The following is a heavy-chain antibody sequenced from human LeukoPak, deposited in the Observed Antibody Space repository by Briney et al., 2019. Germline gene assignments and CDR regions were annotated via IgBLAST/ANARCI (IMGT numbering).Heavy chain of an antibody. CDR2: IIPIFGTA. D-gene: IGHD3-22*01. J-gene: IGHJ4*02. Sequence: SVKVSCKASGGTFSSYAISWVRQAPGQGLEWMGGIIPIFGTANYAQKFQGRVTINADKSTSTAYMELSSLRSEDTAVYYCASGIYRYYDGSGYPKPLDYWGQGTLVTVSS. CDR3: ASGIYRYYDGSGYPKPLDY. V-gene: IGHV1-69*06. CDR1: GGTFSSYA.